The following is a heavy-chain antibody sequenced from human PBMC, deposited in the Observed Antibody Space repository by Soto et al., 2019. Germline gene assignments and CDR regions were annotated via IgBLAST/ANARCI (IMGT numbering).Heavy chain of an antibody. J-gene: IGHJ4*02. CDR2: IYYSGST. CDR1: GGSISSGDYY. CDR3: ASEGQHYYDSSGYQGYFDY. Sequence: QVQLQESGPGLVKPSQTLSLTCTVSGGSISSGDYYWSWIRQPPGKGLEWIGYIYYSGSTYYNPSLKRRVTLSVDASKNQFSLKLSSVTAADTAVYYCASEGQHYYDSSGYQGYFDYWGQGTLVTVSS. D-gene: IGHD3-22*01. V-gene: IGHV4-30-4*01.